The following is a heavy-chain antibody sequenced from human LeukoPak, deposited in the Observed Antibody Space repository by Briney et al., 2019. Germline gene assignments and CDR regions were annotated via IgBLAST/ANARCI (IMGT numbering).Heavy chain of an antibody. Sequence: GGSLTLTCAASGETFTDYSRSWIRQAPGKGLEWVSSISGSGASTYYAESVKGRFTISGDNSKNSVYLHTISLAVAAAYYYSSATAKTGVARSDHFDSWGQGTLVTVSS. CDR2: ISGSGAST. V-gene: IGHV3-23*01. D-gene: IGHD2/OR15-2a*01. CDR1: GETFTDYS. CDR3: ATAKTGVARSDHFDS. J-gene: IGHJ5*01.